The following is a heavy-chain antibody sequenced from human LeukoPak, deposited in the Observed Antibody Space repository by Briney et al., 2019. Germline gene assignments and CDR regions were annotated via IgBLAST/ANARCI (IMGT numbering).Heavy chain of an antibody. J-gene: IGHJ6*02. Sequence: HPRGSLRLSCAASGFTFSSYGMHWVRQAPGKGLEWVAVISYDGSNKYYADSVKGRFTISRDNSKNTLYLQMNSLRAEDTAVYYCARDSSGWPRVYYGMDVWGQGTTVTVSS. CDR3: ARDSSGWPRVYYGMDV. V-gene: IGHV3-30*19. D-gene: IGHD6-19*01. CDR2: ISYDGSNK. CDR1: GFTFSSYG.